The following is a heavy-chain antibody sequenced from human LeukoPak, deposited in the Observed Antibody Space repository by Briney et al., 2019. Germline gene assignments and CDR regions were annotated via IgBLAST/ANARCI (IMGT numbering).Heavy chain of an antibody. V-gene: IGHV3-30-3*01. D-gene: IGHD5-18*01. CDR3: ARDQVDTALYYFDY. CDR2: ISYDGSNK. CDR1: GFTFSSYA. Sequence: GRSLRLSCAASGFTFSSYAMHWVRQAPGKGLEWVAVISYDGSNKYYADSVKGRFTISRDNSKNTLYLQMNSLRAEDTAVYYCARDQVDTALYYFDYWGQGTLVTVSS. J-gene: IGHJ4*02.